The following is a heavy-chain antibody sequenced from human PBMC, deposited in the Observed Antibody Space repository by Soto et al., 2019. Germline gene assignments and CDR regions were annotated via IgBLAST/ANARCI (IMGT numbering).Heavy chain of an antibody. D-gene: IGHD4-4*01. J-gene: IGHJ6*02. CDR1: GFTFSNYE. CDR3: ARDPAIYSGKFDYGLDV. CDR2: IGTRGRTI. Sequence: LRLSCAASGFTFSNYEMNWVRQAPGKGLEWVSYIGTRGRTIYYADSVKGRFTISRDNAKNSLYLQMNSLRAEDTAVYYCARDPAIYSGKFDYGLDVWGQGTTVTVSS. V-gene: IGHV3-48*03.